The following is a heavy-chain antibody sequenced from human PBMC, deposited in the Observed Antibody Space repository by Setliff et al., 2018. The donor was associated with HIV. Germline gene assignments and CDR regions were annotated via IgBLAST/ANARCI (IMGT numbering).Heavy chain of an antibody. CDR2: ISGSGGST. Sequence: GSLRLSCAASGFTFSSYAMSWVRQAPGKGLEWVSAISGSGGSTYYADSVKGRFTISRDNSKNTLYLQMNSLRAEDAAVYYCARRIDNSGSLPAKNWFDTWGQGRLVTVSS. V-gene: IGHV3-23*01. J-gene: IGHJ5*02. CDR3: ARRIDNSGSLPAKNWFDT. CDR1: GFTFSSYA. D-gene: IGHD3-10*01.